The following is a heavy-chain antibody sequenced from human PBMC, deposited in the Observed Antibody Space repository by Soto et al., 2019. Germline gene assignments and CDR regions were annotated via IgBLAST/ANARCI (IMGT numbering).Heavy chain of an antibody. CDR3: VIFGGRSPLGY. CDR1: GFTFSGYA. Sequence: EVQLLDSGGGLVQPGGSLSLSCAASGFTFSGYAMSWVRQAPGKGLEWVSTISGSGGSTYYDDSVKGRFTISRDNSKHSRYLQMNSLRAEDTAVYYCVIFGGRSPLGYWGRGTLVTVSS. D-gene: IGHD3-16*01. V-gene: IGHV3-23*01. CDR2: ISGSGGST. J-gene: IGHJ4*02.